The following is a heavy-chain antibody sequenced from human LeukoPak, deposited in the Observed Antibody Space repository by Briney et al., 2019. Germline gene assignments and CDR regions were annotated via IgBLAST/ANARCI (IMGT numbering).Heavy chain of an antibody. D-gene: IGHD6-19*01. J-gene: IGHJ4*02. CDR3: AKQVAVAGIDY. V-gene: IGHV3-23*01. CDR2: ISRSGIST. CDR1: GFTFSDFD. Sequence: GGSLRLSCAASGFTFSDFDINWVRQAPGKGPEWVSHISRSGISTYYADSVKGRFTVSRDNSKNTLYLQMNSLRAEDTALYYCAKQVAVAGIDYWGQGTMVTVSS.